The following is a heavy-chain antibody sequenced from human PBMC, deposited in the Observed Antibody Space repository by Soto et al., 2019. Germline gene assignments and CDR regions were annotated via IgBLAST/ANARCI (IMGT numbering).Heavy chain of an antibody. CDR3: ASIWFGDFDY. Sequence: LSLTCAVSGGSISSGGYSWSWIRQPPGKGLEWIGYFHSSGATYKDPSLKSRVTISVDTSKNQISLKLDSVTAADTAVYYCASIWFGDFDYWGHGTLVTVSS. CDR1: GGSISSGGYS. D-gene: IGHD3-10*01. J-gene: IGHJ4*01. V-gene: IGHV4-30-2*05. CDR2: FHSSGAT.